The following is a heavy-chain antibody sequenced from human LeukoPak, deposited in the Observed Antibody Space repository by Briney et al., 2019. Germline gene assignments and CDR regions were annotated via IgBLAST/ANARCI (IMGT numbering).Heavy chain of an antibody. V-gene: IGHV4-39*01. D-gene: IGHD6-13*01. Sequence: SETLSLTCTVSGGSIGSSTYYWGWIRQPPGKGLERIGSIYYSGSTYYNPSLKSRVTISVDTSKSQFSLRLTSLTAADTAVYYCARGVKHSSSWYKGEVDFWGQGTLVTVSS. J-gene: IGHJ4*02. CDR1: GGSIGSSTYY. CDR3: ARGVKHSSSWYKGEVDF. CDR2: IYYSGST.